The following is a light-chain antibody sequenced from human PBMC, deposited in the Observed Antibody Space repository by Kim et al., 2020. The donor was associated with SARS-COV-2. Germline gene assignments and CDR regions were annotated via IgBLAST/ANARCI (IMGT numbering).Light chain of an antibody. CDR3: QSYDSTLRTLYV. J-gene: IGLJ1*01. CDR1: D. CDR2: GNT. Sequence: DVHWYQQLPGAAPTLLIYGNTNRPSGVPDRFSGSKSGTSASLTITGLHGEDEADYYCQSYDSTLRTLYVFGTGTKVTVL. V-gene: IGLV1-40*01.